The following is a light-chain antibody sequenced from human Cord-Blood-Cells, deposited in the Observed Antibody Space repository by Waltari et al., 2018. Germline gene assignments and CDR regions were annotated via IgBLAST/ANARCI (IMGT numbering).Light chain of an antibody. V-gene: IGKV3-11*01. CDR3: QQRSNWPPFT. Sequence: IVFTQSPATLSLSPGERATLPCRASQSVSSYLAWYPQKPGQAPRLLIYDASNRATGIPARFSGSGSGTDFTLTISSLEPEDFAVYYCQQRSNWPPFTFGPGTKVDIK. J-gene: IGKJ3*01. CDR1: QSVSSY. CDR2: DAS.